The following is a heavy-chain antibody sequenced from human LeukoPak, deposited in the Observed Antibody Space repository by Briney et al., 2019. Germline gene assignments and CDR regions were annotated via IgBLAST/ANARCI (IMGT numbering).Heavy chain of an antibody. V-gene: IGHV3-30-3*01. J-gene: IGHJ4*02. D-gene: IGHD3-10*01. Sequence: GGSLRLSCAASGFTFSNYAMHWVRQAPGEGLEWVAVVLSDGNYKDYADSVKGRFTISRDNAKNSLYLQMNSLRAEDTAVYYCARDLEGSGSYSYWGQGTLVTVSS. CDR2: VLSDGNYK. CDR1: GFTFSNYA. CDR3: ARDLEGSGSYSY.